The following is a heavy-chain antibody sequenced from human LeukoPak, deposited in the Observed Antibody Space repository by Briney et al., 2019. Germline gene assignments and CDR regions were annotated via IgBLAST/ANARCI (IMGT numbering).Heavy chain of an antibody. CDR3: ASFWGMITFGGVNTDY. J-gene: IGHJ4*02. CDR1: GFTFSSYW. V-gene: IGHV3-7*01. CDR2: IKQDGSEK. D-gene: IGHD3-16*01. Sequence: GGSLRLSCAASGFTFSSYWMSWVRQAPGKGLEWVANIKQDGSEKYYVDSVKGRFTISRDNAKNSLYLQMNSLRAEDTAVYYCASFWGMITFGGVNTDYWGQGTLVTVSS.